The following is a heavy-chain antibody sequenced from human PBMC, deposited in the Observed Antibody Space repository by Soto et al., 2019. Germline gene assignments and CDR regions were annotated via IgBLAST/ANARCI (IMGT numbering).Heavy chain of an antibody. CDR2: ISTFNSHT. CDR1: GYTFTSYG. J-gene: IGHJ4*02. CDR3: ASARRRDANPFFDY. Sequence: GASVKVSCKASGYTFTSYGISWVRQAPGQGLEWMGWISTFNSHTDYAQKVQGRVAMTTDRSTGTAYMELRSLRSDDTAVYYCASARRRDANPFFDYWGQGTLVTVSS. D-gene: IGHD2-8*01. V-gene: IGHV1-18*01.